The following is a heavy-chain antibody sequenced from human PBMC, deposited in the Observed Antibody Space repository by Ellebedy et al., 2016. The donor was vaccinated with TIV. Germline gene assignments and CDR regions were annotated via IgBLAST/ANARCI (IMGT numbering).Heavy chain of an antibody. CDR1: GGSISSGDYY. V-gene: IGHV4-30-4*01. CDR3: ARYEYSSGGLGY. Sequence: SETLSLXXTVSGGSISSGDYYWSWIRQPPGKGLEWIGYIYYSGTTYYNPSLRSRITISVDTSRNQFSLKLSSVTAADTAVYYCARYEYSSGGLGYWGQGTLVTVSS. J-gene: IGHJ4*02. CDR2: IYYSGTT. D-gene: IGHD6-19*01.